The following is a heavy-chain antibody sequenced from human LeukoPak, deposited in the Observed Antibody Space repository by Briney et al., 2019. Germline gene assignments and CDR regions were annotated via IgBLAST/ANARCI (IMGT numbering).Heavy chain of an antibody. CDR1: RYTLTGYY. CDR2: INPNSGVP. Sequence: ASVKLSCKASRYTLTGYYIHWVRQAPGPGLEWLGRINPNSGVPNYAQKFQDRVTMTRDPAISTAYTQRSSLRYGDTAVYYCSREVGYSSSYYGSFDPWGQGTLVTVSS. D-gene: IGHD6-13*01. CDR3: SREVGYSSSYYGSFDP. V-gene: IGHV1-2*06. J-gene: IGHJ5*02.